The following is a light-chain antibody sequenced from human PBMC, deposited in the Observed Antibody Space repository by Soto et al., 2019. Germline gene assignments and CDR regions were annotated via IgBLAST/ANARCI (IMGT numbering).Light chain of an antibody. CDR1: SSDVCGYNY. CDR3: CSYTTSNTRQIV. V-gene: IGLV2-14*03. J-gene: IGLJ1*01. Sequence: QSVLPQPASVSGSPGQSITISCTGTSSDVCGYNYVSWYQHHPGKAPKLMIYDVSNRPSGVSNRFSGSKSGNTASLTISGLQPEDEADYYCCSYTTSNTRQIVFGTGTKVTVL. CDR2: DVS.